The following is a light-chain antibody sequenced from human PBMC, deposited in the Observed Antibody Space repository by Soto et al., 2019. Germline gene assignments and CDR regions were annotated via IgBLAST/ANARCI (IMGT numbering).Light chain of an antibody. Sequence: QSVLTQPPSASGTPGQRVTISCSGTSSSIESNYVYWYQQLPGTAPRLLIYRNNQRPSGVPDRFSGSKSGTSASLAISALRSEDEADYYCCSYAGSSTVFGGGTKLTVL. V-gene: IGLV1-47*01. CDR2: RNN. CDR1: SSSIESNY. J-gene: IGLJ2*01. CDR3: CSYAGSSTV.